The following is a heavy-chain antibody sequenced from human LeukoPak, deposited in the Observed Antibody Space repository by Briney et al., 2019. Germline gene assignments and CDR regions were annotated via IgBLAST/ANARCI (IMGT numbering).Heavy chain of an antibody. CDR2: INHSGST. J-gene: IGHJ4*02. D-gene: IGHD6-13*01. V-gene: IGHV4-34*01. Sequence: SETLSLTCAVYGGSFSGYYWTWIRQPPGKGPEWIGEINHSGSTNYDPSLESRLTISVDTSKNQFSLKLSSVTAADAAVYYCARGPVQTAGGLDFWGQGTLVTVSS. CDR1: GGSFSGYY. CDR3: ARGPVQTAGGLDF.